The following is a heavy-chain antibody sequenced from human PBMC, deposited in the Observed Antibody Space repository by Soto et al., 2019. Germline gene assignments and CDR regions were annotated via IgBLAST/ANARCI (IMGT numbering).Heavy chain of an antibody. D-gene: IGHD1-26*01. CDR1: GGSISSSSYY. J-gene: IGHJ4*02. CDR3: ARRCFMGATTIDY. Sequence: SETLSLTCTVSGGSISSSSYYWGWIRQPPGKGLEWIGSIYYSGSTYYNPSLKSRVTISVDTSKNQFSLKLSSVTAADTAVYYCARRCFMGATTIDYWRQGTLVTGSS. CDR2: IYYSGST. V-gene: IGHV4-39*01.